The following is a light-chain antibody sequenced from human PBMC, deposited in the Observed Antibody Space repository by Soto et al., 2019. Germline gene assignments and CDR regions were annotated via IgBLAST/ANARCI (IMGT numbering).Light chain of an antibody. CDR3: QQSYATPRT. V-gene: IGKV1-39*01. Sequence: IQMTQSPSSLSASVGDRLTITCRASQSIGKFLNWYQQKPGTAPNLLISAASSLQSGVPSRFSVTGSGTEFTLTISSLKTEDFATYFCQQSYATPRTFGQGTKVDIK. CDR2: AAS. J-gene: IGKJ1*01. CDR1: QSIGKF.